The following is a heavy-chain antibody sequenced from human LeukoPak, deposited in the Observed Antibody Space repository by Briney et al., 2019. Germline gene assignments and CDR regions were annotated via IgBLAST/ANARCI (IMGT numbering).Heavy chain of an antibody. D-gene: IGHD4-11*01. CDR3: ARCDYSLWWFDP. Sequence: RASVTVSYKASGYTFTSYGISWVRQAPGQGLEWMGWISAYNGNTNYAQKLQGRVTMTTDTSTSTAYMELRSLRSDDTAVYYCARCDYSLWWFDPWGQGTLVTVSS. CDR1: GYTFTSYG. J-gene: IGHJ5*02. V-gene: IGHV1-18*01. CDR2: ISAYNGNT.